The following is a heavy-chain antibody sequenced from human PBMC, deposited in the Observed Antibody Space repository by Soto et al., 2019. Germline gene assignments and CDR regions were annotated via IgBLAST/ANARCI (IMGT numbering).Heavy chain of an antibody. Sequence: PGGSLRLSCTASGFSVNDNYMAWVRQAPGKSPEWVAVIFTRGTAHYADSVTGRFTFSRDNSKRTLNLQLNNLRAEDTAVYYSTKLWGYYFESCGQGTLVTVSS. J-gene: IGHJ4*02. V-gene: IGHV3-53*01. CDR1: GFSVNDNY. CDR2: IFTRGTA. D-gene: IGHD3-22*01. CDR3: TKLWGYYFES.